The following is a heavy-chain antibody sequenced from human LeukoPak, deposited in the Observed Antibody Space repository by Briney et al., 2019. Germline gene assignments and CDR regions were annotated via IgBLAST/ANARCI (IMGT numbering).Heavy chain of an antibody. V-gene: IGHV3-23*01. Sequence: AGGSLRLSCAASGFTFSSYGMSWVRQAPGKGLEWVSAISGSGGSTYYADSVKGRFTISRDNSKNTLYLQMNSLRAEDTAVYYCAKILGSYWTPGYDYWGQGTLVTVSS. D-gene: IGHD1-26*01. CDR3: AKILGSYWTPGYDY. J-gene: IGHJ4*02. CDR1: GFTFSSYG. CDR2: ISGSGGST.